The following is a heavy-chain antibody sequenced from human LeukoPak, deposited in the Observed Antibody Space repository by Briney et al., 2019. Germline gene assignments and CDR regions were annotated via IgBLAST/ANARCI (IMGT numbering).Heavy chain of an antibody. D-gene: IGHD4-23*01. V-gene: IGHV3-30-3*01. CDR3: ARGYGGNCDY. Sequence: GGSLRLSCAASGFTFSTYAMHWVRQAPGKGPEWVTVISSDETYKYYADSVKGRFTVSRDNSKNTLYLQMNSLRTDDTAVYYCARGYGGNCDYWGPGTLVTVSS. J-gene: IGHJ4*02. CDR1: GFTFSTYA. CDR2: ISSDETYK.